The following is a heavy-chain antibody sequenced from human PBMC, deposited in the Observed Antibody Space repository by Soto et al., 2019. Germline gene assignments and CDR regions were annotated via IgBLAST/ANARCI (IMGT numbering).Heavy chain of an antibody. D-gene: IGHD3-3*01. CDR2: IYYTGSS. Sequence: SETLSLTCSVSGGSISSYYWGWIRQPPGKGLEWIGYIYYTGSSNYNPSLKSRVTMSVDLSRNQFSLRLTSVTTADTAIYYCARGPNYDFWSGYFRGWGQGTLVTVSS. CDR1: GGSISSYY. V-gene: IGHV4-59*01. CDR3: ARGPNYDFWSGYFRG. J-gene: IGHJ4*02.